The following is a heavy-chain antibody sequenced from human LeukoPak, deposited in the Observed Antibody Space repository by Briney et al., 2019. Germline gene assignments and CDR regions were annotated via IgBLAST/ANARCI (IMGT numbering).Heavy chain of an antibody. V-gene: IGHV4-34*01. CDR3: ARDPTPLNYYGSGSYNDY. J-gene: IGHJ4*02. CDR1: GGSFSGYY. Sequence: SETLSLTCAVYGGSFSGYYWSWIRQPPGKGLEWIGSIYHSGSTYYNPSLKSRVTISVDTSKNQFSLKLSSVTAADTAVYYCARDPTPLNYYGSGSYNDYWGQGTLVTVSS. D-gene: IGHD3-10*01. CDR2: IYHSGST.